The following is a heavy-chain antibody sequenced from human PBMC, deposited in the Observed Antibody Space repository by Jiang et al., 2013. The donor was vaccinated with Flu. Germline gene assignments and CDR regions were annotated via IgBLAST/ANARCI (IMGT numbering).Heavy chain of an antibody. CDR2: IDPSDSYT. CDR3: ARLTGGYGSGSYYEGIGY. V-gene: IGHV5-10-1*01. CDR1: GYSFTSYW. J-gene: IGHJ4*02. Sequence: GAEVKKPGESLGISCKGSGYSFTSYWISWVRQMPGKGLEWMGRIDPSDSYTNYSPSFQGHVTISADKSISTAYLQWSSLKASDTAMYYCARLTGGYGSGSYYEGIGYWGQGTLVTVSS. D-gene: IGHD3-10*01.